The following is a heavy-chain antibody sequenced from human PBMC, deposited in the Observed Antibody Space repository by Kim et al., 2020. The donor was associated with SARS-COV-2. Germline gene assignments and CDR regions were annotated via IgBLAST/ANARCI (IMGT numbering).Heavy chain of an antibody. CDR1: GYTLTELS. CDR3: ATSITIFGGFDP. CDR2: FDPEDGET. J-gene: IGHJ5*02. Sequence: ASVKVSCKVSGYTLTELSMHWVRQAPGKGLEWMGGFDPEDGETIYAQKFQGRVTMTEDTSTDTAYMELSSLRSEDTAVNYCATSITIFGGFDPWGQGTLVTVSS. D-gene: IGHD3-3*01. V-gene: IGHV1-24*01.